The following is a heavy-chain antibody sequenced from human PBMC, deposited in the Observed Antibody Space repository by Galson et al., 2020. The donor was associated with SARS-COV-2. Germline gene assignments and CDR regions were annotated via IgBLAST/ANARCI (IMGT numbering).Heavy chain of an antibody. J-gene: IGHJ4*02. D-gene: IGHD6-6*01. CDR1: GFTFSSYS. CDR2: ISSSSSYI. Sequence: TGGSLRLSCAASGFTFSSYSMNWVRQAPGKGLEWVSSISSSSSYIYYADSVKGRFTISRDNSKNTLYLQMNSLTTEDTAVYYCVRETIDYSSSFWDYWGQGTLVTVSS. CDR3: VRETIDYSSSFWDY. V-gene: IGHV3-21*01.